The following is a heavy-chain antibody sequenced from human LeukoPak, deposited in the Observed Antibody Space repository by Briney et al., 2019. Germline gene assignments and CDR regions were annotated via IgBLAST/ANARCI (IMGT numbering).Heavy chain of an antibody. CDR3: TRAHVDRQREVAIHDFDI. Sequence: SETLSLTCTVSGGSISSYYWSWIRQPPGKGLEWIGYIYYSGSTNYNPSPKSRGTISVDTSKNQLSLKLSSVTAADTAVYYCTRAHVDRQREVAIHDFDIWGQGTMVTVSS. V-gene: IGHV4-59*01. CDR2: IYYSGST. D-gene: IGHD5-18*01. CDR1: GGSISSYY. J-gene: IGHJ3*02.